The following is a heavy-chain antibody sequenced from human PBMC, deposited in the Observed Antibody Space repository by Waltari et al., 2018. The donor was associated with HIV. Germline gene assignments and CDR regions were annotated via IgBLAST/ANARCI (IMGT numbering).Heavy chain of an antibody. D-gene: IGHD3-16*01. CDR2: SKPNSGAT. CDR3: ARVPVGPLVELSTYSFDH. V-gene: IGHV1-2*04. CDR1: GYTFNAHY. J-gene: IGHJ4*02. Sequence: QVQLVQSGAEVRKPGASLKVSCKTSGYTFNAHYLHWVRQAPGKGLEWMGWSKPNSGATNYAQKYQEWVTLTRDSPITTAYMDLTGLPSAGTAVYYWARVPVGPLVELSTYSFDHWGQGPLVIVSS.